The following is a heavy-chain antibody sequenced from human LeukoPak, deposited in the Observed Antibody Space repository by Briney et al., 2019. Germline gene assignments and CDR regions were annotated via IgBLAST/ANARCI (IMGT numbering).Heavy chain of an antibody. V-gene: IGHV4-39*01. J-gene: IGHJ4*02. D-gene: IGHD3-22*01. Sequence: SETLSLTCTVSGGSISSSSYYWGWIRQPPGKGLEWIGSIYYSGSTYYNPSLKSRVTISVDTSKNKFSLKLSSVTAADTAVYYCARLSYYYDSSGYYFGKSFDYWGQGTLVTVSS. CDR1: GGSISSSSYY. CDR2: IYYSGST. CDR3: ARLSYYYDSSGYYFGKSFDY.